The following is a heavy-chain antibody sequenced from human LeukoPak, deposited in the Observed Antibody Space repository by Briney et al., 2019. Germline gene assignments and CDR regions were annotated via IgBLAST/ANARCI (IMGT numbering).Heavy chain of an antibody. CDR1: GFTFSDYY. CDR2: ISSSGSTI. J-gene: IGHJ4*02. D-gene: IGHD1-26*01. Sequence: GGSLRLSCAASGFTFSDYYMSWIRQAPGKGLEWVSYISSSGSTIYYADSVKGRFTISRDNSKNTLHLQMNSLRPEDTAVYYCARDGRGSSNDFDYWGQGTLVTVSS. V-gene: IGHV3-11*04. CDR3: ARDGRGSSNDFDY.